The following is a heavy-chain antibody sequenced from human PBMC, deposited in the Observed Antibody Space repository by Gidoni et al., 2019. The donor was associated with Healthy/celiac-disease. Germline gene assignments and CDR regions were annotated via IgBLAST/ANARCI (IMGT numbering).Heavy chain of an antibody. CDR3: ARQLSKGYGDPLFDY. J-gene: IGHJ4*02. Sequence: LQKPSETLSLTCTVSGGSISSSSYYWGWIRQPPGKGLEWIGSIYYSGSTYYNPSLKSRVTISVDTSKNQFSLKLSSVTAADTAVYYCARQLSKGYGDPLFDYWGQGTLVTVSS. D-gene: IGHD4-17*01. V-gene: IGHV4-39*01. CDR1: GGSISSSSYY. CDR2: IYYSGST.